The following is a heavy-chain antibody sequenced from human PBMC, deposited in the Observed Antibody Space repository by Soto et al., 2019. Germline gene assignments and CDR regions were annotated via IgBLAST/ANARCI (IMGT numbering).Heavy chain of an antibody. CDR3: ARDHSNDNSVWWLDP. CDR1: GYTFTSHW. V-gene: IGHV1-46*03. J-gene: IGHJ5*02. Sequence: ASVKVSCKASGYTFTSHWMHWVRQAPGQGLEWMGVINPSGGSTFYAQKFQGRVTVTRDTSTSTVYMELSSLRSEGTAMYYCARDHSNDNSVWWLDPWGQGTLVTVSS. D-gene: IGHD1-20*01. CDR2: INPSGGST.